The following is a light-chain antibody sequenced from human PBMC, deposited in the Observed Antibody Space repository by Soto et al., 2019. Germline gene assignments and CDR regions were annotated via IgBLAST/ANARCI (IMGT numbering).Light chain of an antibody. CDR2: DAS. Sequence: DIQMTQSPSSLSASVGDRVTITCQASQDISNYLNWYQQKPGKAPKLPIYDASNLETGVPSRFSGSGSGTDFTFTISSLQPEDIATYYCQQYDNLPSTFGQGTKVEIK. CDR3: QQYDNLPST. J-gene: IGKJ1*01. CDR1: QDISNY. V-gene: IGKV1-33*01.